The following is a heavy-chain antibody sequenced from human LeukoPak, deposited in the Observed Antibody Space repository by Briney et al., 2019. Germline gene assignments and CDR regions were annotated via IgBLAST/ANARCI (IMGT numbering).Heavy chain of an antibody. CDR3: ARHRIAAADTRDYYYYGMDV. J-gene: IGHJ6*02. V-gene: IGHV4-4*02. CDR2: IYYSGST. Sequence: SGTLSLTCALSGASISSTNWWIWVRQPPGKGLEWIGSIYYSGSTYYNPSLKSRVTISVDTSKNQFSLKLSSVTAADTAVYYCARHRIAAADTRDYYYYGMDVWGQGTTVTVSS. D-gene: IGHD6-13*01. CDR1: GASISSTNW.